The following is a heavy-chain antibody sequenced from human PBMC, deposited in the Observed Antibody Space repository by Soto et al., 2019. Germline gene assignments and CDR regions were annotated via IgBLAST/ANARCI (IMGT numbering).Heavy chain of an antibody. Sequence: QVLLVQSGPEVKKPESSVKVSCKDSGGTFNNYAINWVRQAPGKGLEWMGGIIPTFGTGNHAQKFQGRVTITADESTTTAYMELDSLRSEDTAIYYCASFDGTLVRGGRSSPYEMDVWGQGTTVIVSS. CDR3: ASFDGTLVRGGRSSPYEMDV. V-gene: IGHV1-69*01. J-gene: IGHJ6*02. CDR1: GGTFNNYA. D-gene: IGHD3-10*01. CDR2: IIPTFGTG.